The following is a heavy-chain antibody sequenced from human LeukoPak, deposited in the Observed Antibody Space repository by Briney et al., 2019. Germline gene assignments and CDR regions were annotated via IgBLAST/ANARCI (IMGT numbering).Heavy chain of an antibody. J-gene: IGHJ4*02. V-gene: IGHV3-48*02. CDR3: VRDPDALDY. CDR2: IRSTGSPI. CDR1: GFTFSSYS. Sequence: GGSLRLSCVASGFTFSSYSMNWVRQAPGKGLKWVSYIRSTGSPIYYADSVKGRFTISRDSARNSLYLQMNSLRDEDTAVYYCVRDPDALDYWGQGTLVTVSS.